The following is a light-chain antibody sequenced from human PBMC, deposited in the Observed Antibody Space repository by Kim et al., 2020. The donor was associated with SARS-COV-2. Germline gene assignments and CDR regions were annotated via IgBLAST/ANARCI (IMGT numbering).Light chain of an antibody. CDR3: NSRNSSGNHVV. CDR1: RLISYY. Sequence: ALGQTVRITCQRDRLISYYASWYQQKPGQAPVLVIYGKNTRPSGIPDPFSGSSSGNTASLTITGAQAENEADYYCNSRNSSGNHVVFGGGTQLTVL. V-gene: IGLV3-19*01. CDR2: GKN. J-gene: IGLJ2*01.